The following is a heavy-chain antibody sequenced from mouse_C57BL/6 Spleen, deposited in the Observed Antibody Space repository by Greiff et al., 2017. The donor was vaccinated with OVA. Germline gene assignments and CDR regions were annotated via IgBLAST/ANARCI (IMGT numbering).Heavy chain of an antibody. D-gene: IGHD2-2*01. CDR3: ASTMVTSTRYFDV. J-gene: IGHJ1*03. V-gene: IGHV1-52*01. CDR1: GYTFTSYW. Sequence: QVQLQQPGAELVRPGSSVKLSCKASGYTFTSYWMHWVKQRPIQGLEWIGNIDPSDSETHYNQKFKDKATLTVDKSSSTAYMQLSILTSQDSAVYYCASTMVTSTRYFDVWGTGTTVTVSS. CDR2: IDPSDSET.